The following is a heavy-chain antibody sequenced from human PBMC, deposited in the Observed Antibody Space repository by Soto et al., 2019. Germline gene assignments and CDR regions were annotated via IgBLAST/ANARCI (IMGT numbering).Heavy chain of an antibody. D-gene: IGHD5-18*01. CDR1: GVTFSSYT. CDR2: IIPILRIA. CDR3: ARGPNKLATALDP. Sequence: QVQLVQSGAEVKKPGSSVKVSCKASGVTFSSYTIHWVRQAPGQGLEWLGRIIPILRIAHSAQKFQGRVTITADKSTSTVFMEVSSLTSEDTALYYCARGPNKLATALDPWGQGTLVIVSS. V-gene: IGHV1-69*02. J-gene: IGHJ5*02.